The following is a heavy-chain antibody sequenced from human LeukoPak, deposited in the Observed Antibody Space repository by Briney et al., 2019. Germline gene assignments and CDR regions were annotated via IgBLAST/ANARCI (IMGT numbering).Heavy chain of an antibody. J-gene: IGHJ4*02. V-gene: IGHV3-23*01. Sequence: PGGSLRLSCAGSGFTFSSYAMSWVRQAPGKGLEWVSIISGSGGSTYSADSVKGRFTISRDNSKNTLYLQMNSLRAEDTAVYYCAREYRITIFGVVIIEGFDYWGQGTLVTVSS. D-gene: IGHD3-3*01. CDR2: ISGSGGST. CDR3: AREYRITIFGVVIIEGFDY. CDR1: GFTFSSYA.